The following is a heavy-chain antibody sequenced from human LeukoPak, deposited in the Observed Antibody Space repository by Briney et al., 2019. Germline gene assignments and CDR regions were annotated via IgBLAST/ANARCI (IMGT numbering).Heavy chain of an antibody. CDR2: IYYSGST. Sequence: PSETLSLTCTVSGGSISSGDYYWSWIRQPPGKGLEWIGYIYYSGSTYYNPSLKSRVTISVDTSKNQFSLKLSSVTAADTAVYYCARETYYYDSSGFPDYWGQGTLVTVSS. V-gene: IGHV4-30-4*01. CDR3: ARETYYYDSSGFPDY. D-gene: IGHD3-22*01. CDR1: GGSISSGDYY. J-gene: IGHJ4*02.